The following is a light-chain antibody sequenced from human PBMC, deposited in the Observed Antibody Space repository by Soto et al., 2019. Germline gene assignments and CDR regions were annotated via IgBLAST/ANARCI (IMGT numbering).Light chain of an antibody. J-gene: IGLJ3*02. CDR2: DVT. V-gene: IGLV2-14*03. CDR1: SCDVGGYNY. Sequence: QSALTQPASVSGSPGQSITISCTGTSCDVGGYNYVSWYQHHPGKAPKLMIYDVTNRPSGVSNRFSGSKSGNTASLTISGLQAEDEADYYCTSYTTSSPYLVFGGGTQLTVL. CDR3: TSYTTSSPYLV.